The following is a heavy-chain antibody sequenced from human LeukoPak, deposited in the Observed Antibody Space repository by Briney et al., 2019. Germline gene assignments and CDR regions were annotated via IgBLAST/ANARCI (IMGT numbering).Heavy chain of an antibody. Sequence: SETLSLTCGVSGYSISSGYYWGWIRQPPGKGLDWVGTIYHSGSTFYNPSLKSRVTISVDTSKNQFSLKLSSVTAADTAVYYCARVYGSGSRYFDYWGQGTLVTVSS. CDR3: ARVYGSGSRYFDY. CDR2: IYHSGST. J-gene: IGHJ4*02. CDR1: GYSISSGYY. V-gene: IGHV4-38-2*01. D-gene: IGHD3-10*01.